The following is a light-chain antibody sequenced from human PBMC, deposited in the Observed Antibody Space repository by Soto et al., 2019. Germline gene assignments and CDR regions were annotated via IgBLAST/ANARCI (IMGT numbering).Light chain of an antibody. V-gene: IGLV1-44*01. CDR2: TYN. CDR3: ATWDDRLRGYV. J-gene: IGLJ1*01. Sequence: QSVLTQSPSASGPPGQRVVISCSGSDSNIGSNVVNWYQQFPGTAPKLLIYTYNRRPSGVPDRFSGSKSGTSASLVISGLQSEDEADYYCATWDDRLRGYVFGTGTELPVL. CDR1: DSNIGSNV.